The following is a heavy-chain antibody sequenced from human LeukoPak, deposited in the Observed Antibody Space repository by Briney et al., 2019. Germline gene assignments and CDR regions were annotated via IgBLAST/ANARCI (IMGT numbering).Heavy chain of an antibody. CDR3: AKVGIWSGYYTGISYYFDY. V-gene: IGHV3-23*01. CDR1: GFTFSSYS. J-gene: IGHJ4*02. D-gene: IGHD3-3*01. CDR2: ISGSGGST. Sequence: PGGSLRLSCAASGFTFSSYSMNWVRQAPGKGLEWVSAISGSGGSTYYADSVKGRFTISRDNSKNTLYLQMNSLRAEDTAVYYCAKVGIWSGYYTGISYYFDYWGQGTLVTVSS.